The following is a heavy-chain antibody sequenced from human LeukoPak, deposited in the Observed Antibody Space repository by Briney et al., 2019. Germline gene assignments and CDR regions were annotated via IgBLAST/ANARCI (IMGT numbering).Heavy chain of an antibody. V-gene: IGHV3-48*04. D-gene: IGHD2-15*01. CDR2: ISSSGSTI. CDR1: GFTFSSYS. J-gene: IGHJ4*02. CDR3: ARAARLKDDY. Sequence: GGSLRPSCAASGFTFSSYSMNWVRQAPGKGLEWVSYISSSGSTIYYADSVKGRFTISRDNAKNSLYLQMNSLRAEDTAVYYCARAARLKDDYWGQGTLVTVSS.